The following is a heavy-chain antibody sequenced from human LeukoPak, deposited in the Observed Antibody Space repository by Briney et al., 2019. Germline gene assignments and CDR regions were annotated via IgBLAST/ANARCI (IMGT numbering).Heavy chain of an antibody. V-gene: IGHV3-23*01. CDR2: IRGSGVST. Sequence: GGPLRLARAASGLTFSSYAMSWARQARGKGLEWVSAIRGSGVSTYYADSVKGRFTSSRDNSKNTLYLQMNSLRAEDTAVYYCAKEPDSSGYYVGGFDPWGQGTLVTVSS. D-gene: IGHD3-22*01. J-gene: IGHJ5*02. CDR1: GLTFSSYA. CDR3: AKEPDSSGYYVGGFDP.